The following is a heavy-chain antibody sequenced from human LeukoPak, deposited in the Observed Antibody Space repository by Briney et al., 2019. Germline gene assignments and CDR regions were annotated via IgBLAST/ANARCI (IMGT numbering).Heavy chain of an antibody. J-gene: IGHJ4*02. Sequence: ASVKVSCKASGYTFTGYYMHWVRQAPGQGLEWMGWINPNSGGTTYAQKFQGRVTMTSDTSISTAYMELSRLRSDDTAVYYCARESGYSYGYEVLDWGQGTLVTVSS. CDR3: ARESGYSYGYEVLD. CDR1: GYTFTGYY. CDR2: INPNSGGT. V-gene: IGHV1-2*02. D-gene: IGHD5-18*01.